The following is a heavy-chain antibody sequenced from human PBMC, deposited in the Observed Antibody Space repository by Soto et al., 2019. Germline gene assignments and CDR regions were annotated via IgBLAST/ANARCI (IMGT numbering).Heavy chain of an antibody. Sequence: SETLSLTCIVSGESISSSSYYWGWIHQPPGKGLEWIGSIYYSVRTYYNPSFKSRVTISIGTSKNQFSLKLSSVTATDTAVYYCARQRTTVVTQAYFDDWGQGALVTVSS. CDR2: IYYSVRT. CDR3: ARQRTTVVTQAYFDD. D-gene: IGHD2-21*02. J-gene: IGHJ4*02. CDR1: GESISSSSYY. V-gene: IGHV4-39*01.